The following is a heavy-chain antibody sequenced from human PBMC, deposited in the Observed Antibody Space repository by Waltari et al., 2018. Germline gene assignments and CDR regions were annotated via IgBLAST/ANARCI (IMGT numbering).Heavy chain of an antibody. Sequence: EVQLVESGGGLVKPGGSLRLSCAGSEFTLSSSTWRWVRQGPGKGLEWVSSITPSGRSIYYADSVRGRFTLSRDNAKKSLFLQMTSLRPDDTAVYYCARGAGGSGTPNWFDPWGQGTLVTVSS. D-gene: IGHD3-10*01. CDR2: ITPSGRSI. J-gene: IGHJ5*02. V-gene: IGHV3-21*02. CDR1: EFTLSSST. CDR3: ARGAGGSGTPNWFDP.